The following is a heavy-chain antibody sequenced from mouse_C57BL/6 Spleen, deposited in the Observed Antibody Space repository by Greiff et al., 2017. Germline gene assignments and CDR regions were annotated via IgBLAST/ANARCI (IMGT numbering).Heavy chain of an antibody. V-gene: IGHV1-72*01. Sequence: QVQLQQSGAELVKPGASVKLSCKASGYTFTSYWMHWVKQRPGRGLAWIGRIAPNSGGTKYNEKFKSKATLSVDKPSSTSYMQLSSLTSDDSAVYYCVRYPDYFDYWGQGTTLTVAS. J-gene: IGHJ2*01. CDR2: IAPNSGGT. CDR3: VRYPDYFDY. D-gene: IGHD1-1*01. CDR1: GYTFTSYW.